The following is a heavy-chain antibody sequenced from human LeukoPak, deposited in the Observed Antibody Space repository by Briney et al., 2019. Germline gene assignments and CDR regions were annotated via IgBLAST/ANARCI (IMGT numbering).Heavy chain of an antibody. V-gene: IGHV4-59*01. CDR1: GGSISSYY. Sequence: SETLSLTCTVSGGSISSYYWSRIRQPPGKGLEWIGYIYYSGSTNYNPSLKSRVTISVDTSKNQFSLKLSSVTAADTAVYYCARRIAAAGRRNALDIWGQGTMVTVSS. J-gene: IGHJ3*02. D-gene: IGHD6-13*01. CDR3: ARRIAAAGRRNALDI. CDR2: IYYSGST.